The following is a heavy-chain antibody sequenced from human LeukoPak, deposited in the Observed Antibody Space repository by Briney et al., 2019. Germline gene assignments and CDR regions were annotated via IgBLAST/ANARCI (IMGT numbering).Heavy chain of an antibody. Sequence: GGSLRLSCAVSGITLSNYGMSWVRQAPGKGLEWVAGISGSGGGTHYADSVKGRFTISRDKPKNTLHLQMNSLRAEDTAVYFCAKRGVVIRVILVGFHKEAYYFDSWGQGALVIVSS. D-gene: IGHD3-10*01. CDR2: ISGSGGGT. V-gene: IGHV3-23*01. J-gene: IGHJ4*02. CDR3: AKRGVVIRVILVGFHKEAYYFDS. CDR1: GITLSNYG.